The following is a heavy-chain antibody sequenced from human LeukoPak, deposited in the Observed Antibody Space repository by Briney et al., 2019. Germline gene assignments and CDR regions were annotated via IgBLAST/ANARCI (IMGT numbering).Heavy chain of an antibody. CDR3: ARGIEGATSYDY. Sequence: GSSVKVSCKASGYTFTSYAMHWVRQAPGQRLEWMGWINAGNGNTKYSQEFQGRVTITRDTSASTAYMELSSLRSEDMAVYYCARGIEGATSYDYWGQGTLVTVSS. V-gene: IGHV1-3*03. D-gene: IGHD1-26*01. CDR2: INAGNGNT. J-gene: IGHJ4*02. CDR1: GYTFTSYA.